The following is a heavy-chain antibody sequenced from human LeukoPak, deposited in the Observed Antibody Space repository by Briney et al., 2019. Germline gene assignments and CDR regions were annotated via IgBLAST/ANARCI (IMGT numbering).Heavy chain of an antibody. V-gene: IGHV4-38-2*02. CDR2: FCLGRDT. D-gene: IGHD3-16*01. Sequence: SEILSLTCTVSGDSVTNDFFWGWVRQPPGKELEWIGSFCLGRDTYYRPPLKSRVTISVDTSKNQFSLNLNSVTAADTAVYYCARWASISRQPGGFFDHWGQGTLVTVSS. J-gene: IGHJ4*02. CDR1: GDSVTNDFF. CDR3: ARWASISRQPGGFFDH.